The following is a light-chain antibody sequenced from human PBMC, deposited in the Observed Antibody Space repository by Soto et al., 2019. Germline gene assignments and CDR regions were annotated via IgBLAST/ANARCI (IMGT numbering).Light chain of an antibody. CDR2: GAS. CDR1: QSVSSN. Sequence: EIVMTQSPATLSVSPGERATLSCRASQSVSSNLAWYQQKPGQAPRLLIYGASTRATGIPARFSGSGSGTVFTLISSILQSEDFAVYYCQQYSNWPSYTFGQGTKLEIK. J-gene: IGKJ2*01. CDR3: QQYSNWPSYT. V-gene: IGKV3-15*01.